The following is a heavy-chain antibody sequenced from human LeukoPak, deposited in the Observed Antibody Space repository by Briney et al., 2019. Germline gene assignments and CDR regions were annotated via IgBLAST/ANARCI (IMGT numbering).Heavy chain of an antibody. CDR2: ISGSGGST. J-gene: IGHJ4*02. CDR3: AKDRDSSGWYHYFDY. V-gene: IGHV3-23*01. D-gene: IGHD6-19*01. CDR1: GFTFSSYA. Sequence: PGGSLRLSCAASGFTFSSYAMSWVRQAPGKGLEWVSAISGSGGSTYYAGSVKGRFTISRDNSKNTLYLQMNSLRAEDTAVYYCAKDRDSSGWYHYFDYWGQGTLVTVSS.